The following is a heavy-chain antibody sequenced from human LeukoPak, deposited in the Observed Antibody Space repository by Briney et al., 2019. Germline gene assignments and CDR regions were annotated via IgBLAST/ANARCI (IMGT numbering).Heavy chain of an antibody. CDR3: AREFGLYGP. V-gene: IGHV1-8*02. J-gene: IGHJ5*02. CDR2: INPNSGNT. D-gene: IGHD2-8*01. CDR1: GYTFTGYY. Sequence: ASVKVSCKASGYTFTGYYMHWVRQAPGQGLEWMGRINPNSGNTGYAQKFQGRVTMTRNTSISTAYMELSSLRSEDTAVYYCAREFGLYGPWGQGTLVTVSS.